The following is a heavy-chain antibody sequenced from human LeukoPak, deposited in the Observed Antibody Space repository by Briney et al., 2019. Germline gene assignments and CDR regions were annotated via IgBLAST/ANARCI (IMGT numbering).Heavy chain of an antibody. CDR3: ARSRGIAAAGTRWFDP. CDR2: MNPNSGNT. Sequence: PLASVKVSCKASGYTFTSYDINWVRQATGQGLEWMGWMNPNSGNTGYAQKFQGRVTMTRNTSISTAYMELSSLRSEDTAVYYCARSRGIAAAGTRWFDPWGQGTLVTVSS. J-gene: IGHJ5*02. D-gene: IGHD6-13*01. V-gene: IGHV1-8*01. CDR1: GYTFTSYD.